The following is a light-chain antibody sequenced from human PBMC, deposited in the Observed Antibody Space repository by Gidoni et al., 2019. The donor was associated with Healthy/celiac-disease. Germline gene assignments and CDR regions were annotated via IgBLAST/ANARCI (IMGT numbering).Light chain of an antibody. V-gene: IGKV1-5*03. J-gene: IGKJ1*01. Sequence: DIQMTQSPSTLSASVGDRVTITCRASQSISSWLAWYQQKPGKAPKLLIYKASSLESGAPSRFSSSGSGTEFTLTISSLQPDDFATYYCQQYNSSPVGFGQGTKVEIK. CDR2: KAS. CDR3: QQYNSSPVG. CDR1: QSISSW.